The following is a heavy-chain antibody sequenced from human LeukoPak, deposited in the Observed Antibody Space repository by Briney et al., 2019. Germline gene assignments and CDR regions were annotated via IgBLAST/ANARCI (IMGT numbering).Heavy chain of an antibody. CDR2: ISSSSNYT. CDR1: GFTFSDYY. D-gene: IGHD6-13*01. V-gene: IGHV3-11*06. Sequence: GGSLRLSCAASGFTFSDYYMSWIRQAPGKGLAWISYISSSSNYTNYADSVKGRFTISRDSAKNSLYLQMNSLRAEDTAVYYCAKDWAAAGTSPPSSWGQGTLVTVSS. CDR3: AKDWAAAGTSPPSS. J-gene: IGHJ5*02.